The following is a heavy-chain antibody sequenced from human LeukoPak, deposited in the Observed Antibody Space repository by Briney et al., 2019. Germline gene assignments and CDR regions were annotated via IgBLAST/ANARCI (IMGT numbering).Heavy chain of an antibody. CDR1: GGSISSYY. J-gene: IGHJ4*02. CDR3: ARLSEVAATFDY. Sequence: PSETRTLTCTVSGGSISSYYWGWLRQPPGKGLEWIGYIYYSGSTNYNPSLKSRVTISVDTSKNQFSLKLSSVTAADTAVYYCARLSEVAATFDYWGQGTLVTVSS. V-gene: IGHV4-59*08. D-gene: IGHD2-15*01. CDR2: IYYSGST.